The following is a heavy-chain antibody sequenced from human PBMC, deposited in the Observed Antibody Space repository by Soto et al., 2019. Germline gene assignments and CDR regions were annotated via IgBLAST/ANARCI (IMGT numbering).Heavy chain of an antibody. V-gene: IGHV1-46*01. D-gene: IGHD3-16*01. Sequence: ASVKVSCKASGYLFPSYHMYWVRQAPGQGLEWMGVIDPRGGDTNYAEKFRGRVSMTRDTSTTTFYVELRSLSSEDTATYFCARNFLPGEPAYLGRGTKTRGGMDVWGQGTTVTVSS. CDR2: IDPRGGDT. CDR3: ARNFLPGEPAYLGRGTKTRGGMDV. CDR1: GYLFPSYH. J-gene: IGHJ6*02.